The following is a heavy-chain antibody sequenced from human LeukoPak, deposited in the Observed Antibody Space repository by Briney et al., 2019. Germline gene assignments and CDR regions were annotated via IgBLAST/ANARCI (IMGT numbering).Heavy chain of an antibody. Sequence: GGSLRLSCAASGFTFSDYYMNWIRQAPGKGLEWVSYVVISGSTIYYADSVKGRFTVSRDNAKNSLYLQMNSLRAEDTAVYYCARTMFYYDSSAYDYWGQGTLVTVSS. CDR2: VVISGSTI. D-gene: IGHD3-22*01. J-gene: IGHJ4*02. CDR3: ARTMFYYDSSAYDY. V-gene: IGHV3-11*01. CDR1: GFTFSDYY.